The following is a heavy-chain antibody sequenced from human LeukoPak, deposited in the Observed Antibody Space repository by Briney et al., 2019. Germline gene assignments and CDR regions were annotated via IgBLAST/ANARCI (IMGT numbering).Heavy chain of an antibody. V-gene: IGHV3-7*01. Sequence: GGSLRLSCVASGFTFSSDWMNWVRQAPGRGLEWVANIQPDGDNIWCADPVKGRFTISRDNSKSTLYLQMNSLRVEDTAVYYCARDRDYSKDYWGQGTLVTVSS. CDR3: ARDRDYSKDY. J-gene: IGHJ4*02. D-gene: IGHD4-11*01. CDR2: IQPDGDNI. CDR1: GFTFSSDW.